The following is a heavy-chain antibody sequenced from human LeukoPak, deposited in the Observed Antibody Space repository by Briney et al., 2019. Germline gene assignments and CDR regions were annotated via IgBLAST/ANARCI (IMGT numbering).Heavy chain of an antibody. J-gene: IGHJ6*04. V-gene: IGHV3-48*03. CDR2: ISSSGSTI. Sequence: LSLTCTVSDDSISIYSWSWIRQSPGKGLEWVSYISSSGSTIYYADSVKGRFTISRDNAKNSLYLQMNSLRAEDTAVYYCAELGITMIGGVWGKGTTVTISS. D-gene: IGHD3-10*02. CDR1: DDSISIYS. CDR3: AELGITMIGGV.